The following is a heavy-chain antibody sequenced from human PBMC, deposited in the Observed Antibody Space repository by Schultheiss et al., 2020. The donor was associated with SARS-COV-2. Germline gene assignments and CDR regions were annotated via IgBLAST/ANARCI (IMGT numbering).Heavy chain of an antibody. J-gene: IGHJ4*02. CDR2: IKQDGSEK. CDR3: AKGHSPIAATSQNFDY. D-gene: IGHD6-25*01. CDR1: GFTFSSYA. Sequence: GGSLRLSCAASGFTFSSYAMSWVRQAPGKGLEWVANIKQDGSEKYYVDSVKGRFTISRDNAKNSLYLQMNSLRAEDTAVYYCAKGHSPIAATSQNFDYWGQGTLVTVSS. V-gene: IGHV3-7*03.